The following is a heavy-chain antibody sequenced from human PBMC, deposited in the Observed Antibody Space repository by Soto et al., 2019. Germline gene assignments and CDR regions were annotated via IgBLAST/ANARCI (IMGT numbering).Heavy chain of an antibody. Sequence: GGSLRLSCAASGFTFSSYCMHWVRQAPGKGLERVAVIWYDGSNKYYADSVKGRFTISRDNSKNTLYLQMNSLRAEDTAVYYCARDPVPVLYYYYGMDVWGQGTTVTVSS. D-gene: IGHD1-1*01. V-gene: IGHV3-33*01. CDR3: ARDPVPVLYYYYGMDV. J-gene: IGHJ6*02. CDR2: IWYDGSNK. CDR1: GFTFSSYC.